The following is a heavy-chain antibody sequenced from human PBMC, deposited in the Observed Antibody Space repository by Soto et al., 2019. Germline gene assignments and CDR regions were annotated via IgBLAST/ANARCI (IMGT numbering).Heavy chain of an antibody. CDR1: GYTFTNYG. CDR2: ISAYNGNT. J-gene: IGHJ4*02. Sequence: QVQLVQSGAEVKKPGASVKVSCKASGYTFTNYGISWVRQAPGQGLEWMGWISAYNGNTNYAQNLQGRVTMTTDTATSTAYMELRGLISDDTAVYYCARDLRSHYFDYWGQGTLVTVSS. D-gene: IGHD3-16*01. V-gene: IGHV1-18*01. CDR3: ARDLRSHYFDY.